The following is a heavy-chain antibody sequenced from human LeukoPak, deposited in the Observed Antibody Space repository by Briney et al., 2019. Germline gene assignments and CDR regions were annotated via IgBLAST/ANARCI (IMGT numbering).Heavy chain of an antibody. J-gene: IGHJ4*02. D-gene: IGHD3-22*01. CDR2: ISSSSSYI. V-gene: IGHV3-21*04. CDR3: AKDIAGYYDSSGYCFDY. CDR1: GFTFSSYS. Sequence: GGSLRLSCAASGFTFSSYSMNWVRQAPGKGLEWVSSISSSSSYIYYADSVKGRFTISRDNAKNSLYLQMNSLRAEDMALYYCAKDIAGYYDSSGYCFDYWGQGTLVTVSS.